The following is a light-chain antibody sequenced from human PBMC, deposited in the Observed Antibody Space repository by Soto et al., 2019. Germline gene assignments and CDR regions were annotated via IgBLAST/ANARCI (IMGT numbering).Light chain of an antibody. CDR2: GNS. V-gene: IGLV1-40*01. J-gene: IGLJ2*01. CDR1: SSNIGAGYD. CDR3: QSYDSSPHVV. Sequence: SVLTQPPSVSGAPGQRVTISCTGSSSNIGAGYDVHWYQQLPGTAPKLLIYGNSNRPSGVPDRFSGSKSGTSASLAITGLQADDEADYYCQSYDSSPHVVFGGGTKVTVL.